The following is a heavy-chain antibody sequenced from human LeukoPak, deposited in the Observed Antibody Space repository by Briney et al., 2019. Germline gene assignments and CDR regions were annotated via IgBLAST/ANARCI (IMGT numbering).Heavy chain of an antibody. CDR1: GFTFSSYW. CDR2: INSDGSST. V-gene: IGHV3-74*01. J-gene: IGHJ5*02. CDR3: ARGIPAAIRNDADWFDP. D-gene: IGHD2-2*02. Sequence: EGSLRLSCAASGFTFSSYWMHWVRQAPGKGLVWVSRINSDGSSTSYADSVKGRFTISRGNAKNTLYLQMNSLRAEDTAVYYCARGIPAAIRNDADWFDPWGQGTLVTVSS.